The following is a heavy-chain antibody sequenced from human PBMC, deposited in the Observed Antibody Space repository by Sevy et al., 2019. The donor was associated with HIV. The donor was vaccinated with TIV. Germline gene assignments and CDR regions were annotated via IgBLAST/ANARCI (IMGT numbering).Heavy chain of an antibody. V-gene: IGHV3-30*02. J-gene: IGHJ4*02. CDR1: GFSFRNYG. CDR3: AKNIWTGYYVPHGY. D-gene: IGHD3-9*01. Sequence: GGSLRLSCAASGFSFRNYGMHWVRQAPGKGLEWVAFISNDGSNKYYADSVKGRFTISRDNSKNTLYLQVNNLRADDTAVFYCAKNIWTGYYVPHGYWGQGTLVTVSS. CDR2: ISNDGSNK.